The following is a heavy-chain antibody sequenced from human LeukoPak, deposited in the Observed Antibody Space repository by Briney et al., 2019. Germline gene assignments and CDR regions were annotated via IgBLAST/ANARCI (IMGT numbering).Heavy chain of an antibody. D-gene: IGHD1-1*01. CDR1: GFTFSSYA. Sequence: GGSLRLSCAASGFTFSSYAMSWVRQAPGKGLEWVSAISGSGGSTYYADSVKGRFTISRDNSKNTLYLQMNSLRAEDTAVYYCAKSEGYNWNDGDYYYYYYMDVWGKGTTVTVSS. CDR2: ISGSGGST. J-gene: IGHJ6*03. V-gene: IGHV3-23*01. CDR3: AKSEGYNWNDGDYYYYYYMDV.